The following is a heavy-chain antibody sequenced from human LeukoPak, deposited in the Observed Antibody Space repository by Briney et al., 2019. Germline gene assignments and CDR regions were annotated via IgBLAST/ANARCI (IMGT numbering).Heavy chain of an antibody. V-gene: IGHV3-53*01. J-gene: IGHJ4*02. CDR1: GFTFSTNA. D-gene: IGHD3-10*01. CDR3: ARGPSMVRGVILPSDY. CDR2: IYSGGST. Sequence: GGSLRLSCLTSGFTFSTNAMSWVRQAPGKGLEWVSVIYSGGSTYYADSVKGRFTISRDNSKNTLYLQMNSLRAEDTAVYYCARGPSMVRGVILPSDYWGQGTLVTVSS.